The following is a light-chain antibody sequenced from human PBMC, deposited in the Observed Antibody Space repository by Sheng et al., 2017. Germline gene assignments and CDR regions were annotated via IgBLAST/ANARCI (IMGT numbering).Light chain of an antibody. V-gene: IGKV1-6*01. CDR2: AAS. Sequence: AIQLTQSPSSLSASVGDRVTITCRASQGISTYLAWYQQKPGKAPNLLIYAASTLQSGVPSRFSGSGSGTDFTXTISSLQPEDFATYYCLQAYNYPWTFGQGTKVEIK. CDR1: QGISTY. CDR3: LQAYNYPWT. J-gene: IGKJ1*01.